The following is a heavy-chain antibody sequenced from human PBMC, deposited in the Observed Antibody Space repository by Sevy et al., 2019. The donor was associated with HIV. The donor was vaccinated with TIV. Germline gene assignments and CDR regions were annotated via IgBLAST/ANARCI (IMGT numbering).Heavy chain of an antibody. J-gene: IGHJ6*02. CDR3: ARWWGTSYYYYYALDV. CDR2: ISAYNGYS. V-gene: IGHV1-18*01. Sequence: ASVKVSCKASGYTFNSYGITWVRQAPGQGLEWVGWISAYNGYSNYAQKLQGRVTITTDTSTSTAYMELSSLRSEDTAVYYCARWWGTSYYYYYALDVWGQGTTVTVSS. D-gene: IGHD2-8*02. CDR1: GYTFNSYG.